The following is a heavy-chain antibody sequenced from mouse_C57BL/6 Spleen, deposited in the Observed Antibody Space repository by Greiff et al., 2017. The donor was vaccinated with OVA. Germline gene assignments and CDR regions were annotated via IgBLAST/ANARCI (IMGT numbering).Heavy chain of an antibody. V-gene: IGHV14-3*01. Sequence: VQLKESVAELVRPGASVKLSCTASGFNIKNTYMHWVKQRPEQGLEWIGRIDPANGNTKYAPKFQGKATITADTSSNTAYLQLISLTSEDTAIYYCARTEIYSPSFAYWGQGTLVTVSA. CDR1: GFNIKNTY. CDR2: IDPANGNT. CDR3: ARTEIYSPSFAY. D-gene: IGHD2-12*01. J-gene: IGHJ3*01.